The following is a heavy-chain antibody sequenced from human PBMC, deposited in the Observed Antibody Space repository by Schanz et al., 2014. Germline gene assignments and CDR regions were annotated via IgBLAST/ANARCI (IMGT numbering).Heavy chain of an antibody. J-gene: IGHJ4*02. D-gene: IGHD4-17*01. CDR1: GFTFSNSW. CDR2: VKTKVDGGTA. CDR3: TTGVLSQYGEAWEDC. V-gene: IGHV3-15*01. Sequence: QLVESGGGLVKPGGSLRLSCAASGFTFSNSWMSWVRLAPGKGLEWVGHVKTKVDGGTADYAAPVKGRFTISRDDSKSTLYLQMNSLKTEDTAGNDGTTGVLSQYGEAWEDCWGQGTLVVVSS.